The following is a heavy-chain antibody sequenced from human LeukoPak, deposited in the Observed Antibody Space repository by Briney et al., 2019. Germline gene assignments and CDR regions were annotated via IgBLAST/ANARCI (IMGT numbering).Heavy chain of an antibody. Sequence: GXXXNXXGIXWVRQAPGQXLEXXGWISGYNGKTKYAQKLQDRVTMTTDTSTTTAYMELRSLTSDDTAVYYCAXXXXXXXXXXXXFXPWGQGTLVTVSS. CDR3: AXXXXXXXXXXXXFXP. CDR1: GXXXNXXG. CDR2: ISGYNGKT. V-gene: IGHV1-18*01. J-gene: IGHJ4*02.